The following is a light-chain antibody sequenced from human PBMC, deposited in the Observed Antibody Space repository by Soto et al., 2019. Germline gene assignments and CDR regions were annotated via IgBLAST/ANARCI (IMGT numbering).Light chain of an antibody. V-gene: IGKV3-20*01. CDR3: QQFVDSPPRWT. Sequence: EVVLTQSPGTLSLSPGERATLSCRASQSLTSNYLAWYQQKPGQAPRLLIYSASSRATGIPDRFSGSGSGTDFTLTISRLAPGDSALYYCQQFVDSPPRWTFGQGTKVEIK. J-gene: IGKJ1*01. CDR2: SAS. CDR1: QSLTSNY.